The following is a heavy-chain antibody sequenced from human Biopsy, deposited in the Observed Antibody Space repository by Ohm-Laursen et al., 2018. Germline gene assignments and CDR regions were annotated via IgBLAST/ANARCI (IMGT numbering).Heavy chain of an antibody. D-gene: IGHD3-3*01. V-gene: IGHV4-59*08. Sequence: GTLSLTCTLSGASVRSHFLTWIRQPPGKGLQWIGSITNSGTTKSRPSLKSRLNISLHTSKNQLSLKLTSVTAADTAVYYCARLSTLFGVADFTDDWGQGTLVTVSS. J-gene: IGHJ4*02. CDR2: ITNSGTT. CDR3: ARLSTLFGVADFTDD. CDR1: GASVRSHF.